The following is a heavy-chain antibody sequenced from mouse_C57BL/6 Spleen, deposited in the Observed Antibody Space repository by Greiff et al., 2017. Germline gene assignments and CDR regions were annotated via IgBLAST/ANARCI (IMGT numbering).Heavy chain of an antibody. Sequence: EVKLQQSGAELVRPGASVKLSCTASGFNIKDDYMHWVKQRPEQGLEWIGWIDPENGDTEYASKFQGKATITADTSSNTVYLQLSSLTSEDTAVYYCTTDGSSLFAYWGQGTLVTVSA. CDR1: GFNIKDDY. D-gene: IGHD1-1*01. V-gene: IGHV14-4*01. J-gene: IGHJ3*01. CDR3: TTDGSSLFAY. CDR2: IDPENGDT.